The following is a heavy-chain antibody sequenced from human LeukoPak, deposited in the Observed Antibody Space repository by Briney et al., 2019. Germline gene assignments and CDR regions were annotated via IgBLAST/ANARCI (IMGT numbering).Heavy chain of an antibody. J-gene: IGHJ6*03. CDR3: AREGNYYGSGSYFESYYYYYYYMDV. D-gene: IGHD3-10*01. Sequence: ASVKVSCKASGYTFTSYAMNWVRQAPGQGLEWMGRINTNTGNPTYAQGFTGRFVFSLDTSVSTAYLQISSLKAEDTAVYYCAREGNYYGSGSYFESYYYYYYYMDVWGKGTTVTVSS. V-gene: IGHV7-4-1*02. CDR2: INTNTGNP. CDR1: GYTFTSYA.